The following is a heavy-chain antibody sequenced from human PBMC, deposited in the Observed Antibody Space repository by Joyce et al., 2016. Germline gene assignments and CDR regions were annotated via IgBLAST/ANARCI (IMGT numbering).Heavy chain of an antibody. D-gene: IGHD2-8*01. J-gene: IGHJ4*02. CDR1: GASIRGSSYY. Sequence: QLHLQESGPGLVKPSETLSPNCTVSGASIRGSSYYWAWIRQSPGLGLEWIGGIYDRGSTYYNPSLESRVSISVFQTRNQFSVTLSSKTAADTAVYYCARGTSPRSIDFWGQGTLVGVSS. V-gene: IGHV4-39*07. CDR2: IYDRGST. CDR3: ARGTSPRSIDF.